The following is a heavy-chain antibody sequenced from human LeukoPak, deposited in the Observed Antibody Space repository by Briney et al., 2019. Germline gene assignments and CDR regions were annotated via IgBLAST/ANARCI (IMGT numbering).Heavy chain of an antibody. D-gene: IGHD3-10*01. CDR3: ARGDGSGSYWGLAGY. V-gene: IGHV1-69*06. CDR1: GGTFSSYA. J-gene: IGHJ4*02. CDR2: IIPIFGTA. Sequence: SVKVSCKASGGTFSSYAISWVRQAPGQGLEWMGRIIPIFGTANYAQKFQGRVTITADKSTSTAYMELSSLRSEDTAVYYCARGDGSGSYWGLAGYWGQGTLVTVSS.